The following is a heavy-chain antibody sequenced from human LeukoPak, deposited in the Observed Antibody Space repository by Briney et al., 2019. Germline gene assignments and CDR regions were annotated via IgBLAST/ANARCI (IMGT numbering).Heavy chain of an antibody. D-gene: IGHD1-26*01. J-gene: IGHJ4*01. CDR1: GFSFTDAW. V-gene: IGHV3-15*01. CDR3: TTDFPQKNSGSYSGAPDY. CDR2: IKSKQDSDTK. Sequence: PGGSLRLSCAASGFSFTDAWMSWVRQAPGKGLEWIGRIKSKQDSDTKDYAAPVKGRFTISRDDSKNTLYLQMNSLKTEDTAVYYCTTDFPQKNSGSYSGAPDYWGHGTLVTVSS.